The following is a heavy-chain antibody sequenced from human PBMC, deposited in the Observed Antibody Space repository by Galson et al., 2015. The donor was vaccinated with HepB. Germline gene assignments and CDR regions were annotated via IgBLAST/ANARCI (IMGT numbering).Heavy chain of an antibody. D-gene: IGHD2-21*02. Sequence: SLRLSCAASGFSFSTYGMHWLRQAPGKGLEWVAVIWSDGSQKYYADSVKGRFTISRDNSRNTLYLQMNSLRSEDTAVYYCARSARDDHRDSNAFDIWGQGTMV. V-gene: IGHV3-33*01. CDR3: ARSARDDHRDSNAFDI. J-gene: IGHJ3*02. CDR2: IWSDGSQK. CDR1: GFSFSTYG.